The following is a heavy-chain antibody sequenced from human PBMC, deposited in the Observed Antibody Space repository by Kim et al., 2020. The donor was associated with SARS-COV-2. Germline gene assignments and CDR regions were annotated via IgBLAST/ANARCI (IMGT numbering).Heavy chain of an antibody. CDR2: INADSGGT. CDR3: ARDWADNSFDS. V-gene: IGHV1-2*02. J-gene: IGHJ5*01. CDR1: GYTFTDYY. Sequence: ASVKVSCEASGYTFTDYYIHWVRQAPGKGLEWMGCINADSGGTHYAQKFRGRVTMTTDTSINTAHMELTGLRSDDTAVFYCARDWADNSFDSWGQGTLVTVSS. D-gene: IGHD7-27*01.